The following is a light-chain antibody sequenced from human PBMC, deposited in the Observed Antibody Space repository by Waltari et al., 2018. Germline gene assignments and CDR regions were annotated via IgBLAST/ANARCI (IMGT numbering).Light chain of an antibody. V-gene: IGKV3-15*01. Sequence: EVVMTQSPATLSVSPGERATLSCRAGQSISSKLAWYQQKPGQAPRLLIYGASTRATDIPARFSGSGSGAEFTLTISSLQSEDSAVYHCQLYNDWSPFTFGPGTKVEIK. CDR2: GAS. CDR3: QLYNDWSPFT. CDR1: QSISSK. J-gene: IGKJ3*01.